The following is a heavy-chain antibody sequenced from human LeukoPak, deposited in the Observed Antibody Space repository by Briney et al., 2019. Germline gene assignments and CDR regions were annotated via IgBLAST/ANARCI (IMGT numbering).Heavy chain of an antibody. CDR1: GFTSSTYT. CDR2: MSYDGSNE. D-gene: IGHD6-19*01. CDR3: ARGGWGLAVAGYFDY. J-gene: IGHJ4*02. V-gene: IGHV3-30-3*01. Sequence: GGPLRLSCAASGFTSSTYTMHWVRQAPGKGLEWVAVMSYDGSNESYVDSVKGRFTISRDNSKNTLYLQMNSLRSEDTSVYYCARGGWGLAVAGYFDYWGQGTLVTVSS.